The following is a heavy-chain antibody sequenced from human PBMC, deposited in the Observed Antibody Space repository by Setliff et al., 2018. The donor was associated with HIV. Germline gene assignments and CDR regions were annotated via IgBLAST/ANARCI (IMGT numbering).Heavy chain of an antibody. Sequence: GGSLRLSCAASGFTFSGDSVNWVRQAPGKGLEWISYISFSTGGIYYADSVRGRFTISSDTAKNALYLQMNSLRAEDTAVYYCARVRRRDGYNFDYWGQGTLVTVSS. D-gene: IGHD5-12*01. CDR2: ISFSTGGI. CDR1: GFTFSGDS. J-gene: IGHJ4*02. V-gene: IGHV3-48*01. CDR3: ARVRRRDGYNFDY.